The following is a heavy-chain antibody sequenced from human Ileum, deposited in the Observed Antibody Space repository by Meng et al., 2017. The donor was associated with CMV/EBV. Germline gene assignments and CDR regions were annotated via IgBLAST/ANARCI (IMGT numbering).Heavy chain of an antibody. V-gene: IGHV4-4*07. CDR3: ARDRFDP. CDR1: GASRNDYY. CDR2: IFATGTT. Sequence: QEPLRRSGLGLVKPSETLSLTCTVSGASRNDYYGSWIRQPAGKGLEWIGRIFATGTTNYNPSLKSRVTMSVDTSKNQFSLKLTSVTAADTAVYFCARDRFDPWGQGALVTVSS. J-gene: IGHJ5*02.